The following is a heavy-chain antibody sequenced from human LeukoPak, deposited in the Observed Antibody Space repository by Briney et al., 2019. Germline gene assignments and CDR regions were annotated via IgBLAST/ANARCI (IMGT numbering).Heavy chain of an antibody. J-gene: IGHJ4*02. V-gene: IGHV3-48*03. CDR2: ISSSGSTI. Sequence: GGSLRLSCAASGFTFSSYEMSWVRQAPGKGLEWVSYISSSGSTIYYADSVKGRFTISRDNAKNRLYLQMNSLRAEDTAVYYCAREWELLSPFDYWGQGTLVTVSS. CDR1: GFTFSSYE. CDR3: AREWELLSPFDY. D-gene: IGHD1-26*01.